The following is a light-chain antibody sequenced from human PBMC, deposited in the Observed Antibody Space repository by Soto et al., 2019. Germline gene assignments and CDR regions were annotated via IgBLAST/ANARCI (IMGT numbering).Light chain of an antibody. V-gene: IGKV3-20*01. CDR1: QSVRSSH. CDR3: QQYSSSPLT. CDR2: GTS. J-gene: IGKJ4*01. Sequence: EIVLMQSPGTLSLSPGEIATLSCRASQSVRSSHLAWYQQMPGQAPRLLIYGTSNRATGIPDRFSGSGSGTDFTLTISRLEPEDFAVYYCQQYSSSPLTFGGGTKVDIK.